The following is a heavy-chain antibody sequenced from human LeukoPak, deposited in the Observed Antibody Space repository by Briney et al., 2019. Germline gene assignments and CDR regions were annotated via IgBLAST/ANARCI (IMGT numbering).Heavy chain of an antibody. CDR2: IYYSGTT. D-gene: IGHD4-11*01. J-gene: IGHJ4*02. V-gene: IGHV4-61*01. Sequence: SETLSLTCTVSGGSVSSGTYYWSWIRQPPGKGLEWIGYIYYSGTTNYNPSLKSRVTISVDTSKNQFSLKLSSVTAADTAVYYCARDRVRGNSNPYFDYWGQGTLVTVSS. CDR3: ARDRVRGNSNPYFDY. CDR1: GGSVSSGTYY.